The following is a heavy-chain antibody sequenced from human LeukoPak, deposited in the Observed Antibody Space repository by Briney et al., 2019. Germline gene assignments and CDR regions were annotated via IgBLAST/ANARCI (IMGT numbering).Heavy chain of an antibody. CDR2: IYSGGST. CDR1: GFTLSSNY. J-gene: IGHJ3*02. D-gene: IGHD3-22*01. CDR3: AREGGYYDSSGYYLGVAFDI. V-gene: IGHV3-53*01. Sequence: PGGSLSLSCAASGFTLSSNYMSWVRQAPGAGLEGVSVIYSGGSTYYADSVKGRFTISRDNSKNTLYLQMNSLTAEDTAVYYCAREGGYYDSSGYYLGVAFDIWGQGTMVTVSS.